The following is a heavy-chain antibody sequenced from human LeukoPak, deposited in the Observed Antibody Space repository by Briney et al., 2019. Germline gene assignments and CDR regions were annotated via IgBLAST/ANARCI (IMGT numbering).Heavy chain of an antibody. D-gene: IGHD3-16*01. V-gene: IGHV3-74*01. Sequence: GGSLRLSCAVSGLIFSNYWMHWVRQAPGKGLGWVARTNLHGTAVDYADSVKGRFTISRDNAKNTLFLQMNSLRAEDTAVYYCASAYTYVRLGDHWGQGTLVTVSS. CDR3: ASAYTYVRLGDH. CDR2: TNLHGTAV. J-gene: IGHJ4*02. CDR1: GLIFSNYW.